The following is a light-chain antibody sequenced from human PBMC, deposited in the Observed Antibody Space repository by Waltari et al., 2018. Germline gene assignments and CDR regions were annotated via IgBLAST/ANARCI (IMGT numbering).Light chain of an antibody. CDR3: QQYYSTPLT. CDR1: QSVLYSSNNKNN. J-gene: IGKJ4*01. Sequence: DIVMTQSPDSLAVSLGERTTINCKSSQSVLYSSNNKNNLAWYQQKPGQPPKLLIYWASTRESGVPDRFSGSGSGTDVTLTISSLQAEDVAVYYCQQYYSTPLTFGGGTKVEIK. CDR2: WAS. V-gene: IGKV4-1*01.